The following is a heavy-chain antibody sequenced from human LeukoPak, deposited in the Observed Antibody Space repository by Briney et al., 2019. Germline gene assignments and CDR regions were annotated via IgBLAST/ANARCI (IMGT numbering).Heavy chain of an antibody. CDR2: LNPSGNI. J-gene: IGHJ4*02. Sequence: PSQTLSLTCTVSGDSISRNSHYWCWIRQSAGKGLEWIGRLNPSGNINYNPSLKSRLTMSLDPSENKLSLQLSSVTAADTAVYYCARGRPSGDFFDYWGQGALVTVSS. CDR3: ARGRPSGDFFDY. D-gene: IGHD4-17*01. CDR1: GDSISRNSHY. V-gene: IGHV4-61*02.